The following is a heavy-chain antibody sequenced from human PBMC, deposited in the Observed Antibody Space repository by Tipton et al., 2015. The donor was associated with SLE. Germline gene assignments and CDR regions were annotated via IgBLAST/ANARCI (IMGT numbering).Heavy chain of an antibody. CDR2: INHSGST. CDR3: ASHVSSGWSDY. D-gene: IGHD6-19*01. J-gene: IGHJ4*02. Sequence: LRLSCAVYGGSFRGYYWSWIRRPPGKGLEWIGEINHSGSTNYNPSLKSRVTISVDTSKNQFSLKLSSVTAADTAVYYCASHVSSGWSDYWGQGTLVTVSS. V-gene: IGHV4-34*01. CDR1: GGSFRGYY.